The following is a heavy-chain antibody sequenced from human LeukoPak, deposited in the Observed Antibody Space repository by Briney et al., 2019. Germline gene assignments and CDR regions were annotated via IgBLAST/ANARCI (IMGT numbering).Heavy chain of an antibody. CDR2: INPNSGGT. D-gene: IGHD2-21*01. V-gene: IGHV1-2*02. J-gene: IGHJ2*01. CDR3: ARVPIYSGWYFDL. Sequence: GASVKVSCKASGYTFTGYYMHWVRQAPGQGLEGMGWINPNSGGTNYAQKFPGRVTMTRDTSISTAYMELSRLRSDDTAVYYCARVPIYSGWYFDLWGRGTLVTVSS. CDR1: GYTFTGYY.